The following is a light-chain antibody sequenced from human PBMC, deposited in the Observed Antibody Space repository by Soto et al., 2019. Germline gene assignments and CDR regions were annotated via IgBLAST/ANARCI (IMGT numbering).Light chain of an antibody. V-gene: IGKV3-20*01. CDR3: XXXXXSLT. CDR1: QSVDTTF. CDR2: GAS. J-gene: IGKJ1*01. Sequence: PGQRATLSCRASQSVDTTFFAWYQKKPGQAPRLLIYGASKRATGIPDRFSGSGSGTDFTLIISRLEPEDFAVYYXXXXXXSLTFGQGTNVEIK.